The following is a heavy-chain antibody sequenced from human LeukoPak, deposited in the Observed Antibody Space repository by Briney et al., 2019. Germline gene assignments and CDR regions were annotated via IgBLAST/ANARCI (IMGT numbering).Heavy chain of an antibody. D-gene: IGHD3-22*01. CDR3: ARWDYYDSSGYYDGGWFDP. CDR1: GFTVSSNY. J-gene: IGHJ5*02. V-gene: IGHV3-66*01. Sequence: GGSLRLSCAASGFTVSSNYMSWVRQAPGKGLEWVSVIYSGGSTYYADSVKGRFTISRDNSKNTLYLQMNSLRAEDTAVYYCARWDYYDSSGYYDGGWFDPWGQGTLVTVSS. CDR2: IYSGGST.